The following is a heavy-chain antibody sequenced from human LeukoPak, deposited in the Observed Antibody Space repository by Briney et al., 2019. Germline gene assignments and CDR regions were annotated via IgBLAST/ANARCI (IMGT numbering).Heavy chain of an antibody. Sequence: PGGSLRLSCAASGFTFSSYWMSWVRQAPGKGLEWVANIKQDGSEKYYVDSVKGRFTISRDNAKNSLYLQMNSLRAEDTAVYYCARAVGYDSSGYYGGFWAFDIWGQGTMVTVSS. V-gene: IGHV3-7*03. D-gene: IGHD3-22*01. CDR2: IKQDGSEK. J-gene: IGHJ3*02. CDR1: GFTFSSYW. CDR3: ARAVGYDSSGYYGGFWAFDI.